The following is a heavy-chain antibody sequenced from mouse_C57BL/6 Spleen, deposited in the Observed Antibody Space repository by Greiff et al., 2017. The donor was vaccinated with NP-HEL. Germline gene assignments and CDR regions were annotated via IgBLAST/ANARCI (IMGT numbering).Heavy chain of an antibody. CDR1: GYTFTSYW. Sequence: VQLQQPGAELVKPGASVKLSCKASGYTFTSYWMHWVKQRPGQGLEWIGMIHPNSGSTNYNEKFKSKATLTVDKSSSTAYMQLSSLTSEDSAVYYCARGGDYNHWYFDVWGTGTTVTVSS. CDR3: ARGGDYNHWYFDV. D-gene: IGHD2-4*01. CDR2: IHPNSGST. J-gene: IGHJ1*03. V-gene: IGHV1-64*01.